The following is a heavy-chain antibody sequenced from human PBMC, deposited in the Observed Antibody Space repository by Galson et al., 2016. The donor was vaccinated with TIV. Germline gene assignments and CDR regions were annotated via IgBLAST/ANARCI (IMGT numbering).Heavy chain of an antibody. Sequence: SVKVSCKASGNIFTRDYVHWVRQAPGQGLEWRGVIDPTYGGTTFAQKFQALVTMTRDTSTSTVYMEVSSLKSDDTAVYYCIRDLGRLRDFWGQGTLVTVSS. V-gene: IGHV1-46*03. D-gene: IGHD7-27*01. CDR1: GNIFTRDY. CDR2: IDPTYGGT. J-gene: IGHJ4*02. CDR3: IRDLGRLRDF.